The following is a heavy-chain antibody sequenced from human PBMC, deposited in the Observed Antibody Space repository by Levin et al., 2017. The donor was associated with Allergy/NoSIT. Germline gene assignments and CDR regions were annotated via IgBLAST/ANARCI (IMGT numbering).Heavy chain of an antibody. V-gene: IGHV4-34*01. CDR1: GGSFSGYY. CDR2: INHSGST. J-gene: IGHJ4*02. CDR3: ASLLGITHIDY. D-gene: IGHD3-22*01. Sequence: SETLSLTCAVYGGSFSGYYWSWIRQPPGKGLEWIGEINHSGSTNYNPSLKSRVTISVDTSKNQFSLKLSSVTAADTAVYYCASLLGITHIDYWGQGTLVTVSS.